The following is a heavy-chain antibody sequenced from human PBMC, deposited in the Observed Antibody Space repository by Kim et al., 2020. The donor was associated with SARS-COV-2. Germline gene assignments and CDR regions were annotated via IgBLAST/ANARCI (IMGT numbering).Heavy chain of an antibody. CDR3: ARVSGSGSRKGGVFDY. CDR2: IYYSGST. Sequence: SETLSLTCTVSGGSISSSSYYWGWIRQPPGKGLEWIGSIYYSGSTYYNPSLKSRVTISVDMSKNQFSLKLSSVTAADTAVYYCARVSGSGSRKGGVFDYWGQGTLVTVSS. J-gene: IGHJ4*02. CDR1: GGSISSSSYY. V-gene: IGHV4-39*01. D-gene: IGHD3-10*01.